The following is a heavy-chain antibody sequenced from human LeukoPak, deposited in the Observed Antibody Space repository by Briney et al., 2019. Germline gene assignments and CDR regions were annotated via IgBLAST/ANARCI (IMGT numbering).Heavy chain of an antibody. V-gene: IGHV4-34*01. Sequence: SETLSLTCAVYGGSFSGYYWSWIRRPPGKGLEWIGEINHSGSTNYNPSLKSRVTISVDTSKNQFSLKLSSVTAADTAVYYCARGSRFDPWGQGTLVTVSS. CDR3: ARGSRFDP. CDR2: INHSGST. CDR1: GGSFSGYY. J-gene: IGHJ5*02.